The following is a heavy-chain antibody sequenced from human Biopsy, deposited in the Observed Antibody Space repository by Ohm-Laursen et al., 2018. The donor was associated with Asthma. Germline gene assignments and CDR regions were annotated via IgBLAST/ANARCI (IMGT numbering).Heavy chain of an antibody. CDR3: ARGYSGSDRTVYYYSGLEV. D-gene: IGHD5-12*01. J-gene: IGHJ6*02. CDR1: GDSFSNYA. V-gene: IGHV1-69*13. CDR2: LIPVLGTP. Sequence: ASVKVSCKASGDSFSNYAISWVRQAPGQGLEWMGGLIPVLGTPDHAQMFEGRVTITADESTSTAYMELSSLSSEDTAVHYCARGYSGSDRTVYYYSGLEVWGQGTTVTVSS.